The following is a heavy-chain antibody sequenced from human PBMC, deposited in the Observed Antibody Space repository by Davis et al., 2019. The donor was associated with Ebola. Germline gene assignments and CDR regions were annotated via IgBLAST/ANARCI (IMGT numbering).Heavy chain of an antibody. D-gene: IGHD1-26*01. CDR2: INPSDSDT. Sequence: KVSCKASGYFFTSYWIGWVRQIPGQGLEWMGIINPSDSDTRYSPSFQGQVTISADKSINTANLQWSSLKASDTAIYYCARRGGGYSGFDFWGQGTLVTVSS. J-gene: IGHJ4*02. CDR3: ARRGGGYSGFDF. V-gene: IGHV5-51*01. CDR1: GYFFTSYW.